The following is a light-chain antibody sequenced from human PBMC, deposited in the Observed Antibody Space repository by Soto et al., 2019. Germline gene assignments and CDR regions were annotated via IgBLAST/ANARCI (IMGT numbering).Light chain of an antibody. CDR1: QSISSW. V-gene: IGKV1-5*01. Sequence: DIQMTQSPSTLSASVGDRVTIACRASQSISSWLAWYQQKPRKAPKLLIYDASTLESGVPSRFSGSGSGTEFTLTITSLQPDDFATYYCQQYNSYSYTFGQGTK. CDR3: QQYNSYSYT. CDR2: DAS. J-gene: IGKJ2*01.